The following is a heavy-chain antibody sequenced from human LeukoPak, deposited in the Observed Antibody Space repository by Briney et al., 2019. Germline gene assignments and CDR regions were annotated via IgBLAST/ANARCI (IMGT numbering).Heavy chain of an antibody. V-gene: IGHV4-38-2*02. CDR2: IYHSGST. Sequence: KSSETLSLTCTVSGYSISSGYYWGWIRQPPGKGLEWIGSIYHSGSTYYNPSLKGRVTISVDTSKNQFSLKLSSVTAADTAVYYCARWSPYGGGYHIFDYWGQGTLVTVSS. CDR1: GYSISSGYY. CDR3: ARWSPYGGGYHIFDY. J-gene: IGHJ4*02. D-gene: IGHD4-23*01.